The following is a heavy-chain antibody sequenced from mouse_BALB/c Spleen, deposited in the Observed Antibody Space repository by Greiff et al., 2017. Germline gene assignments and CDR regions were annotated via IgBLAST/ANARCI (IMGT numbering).Heavy chain of an antibody. V-gene: IGHV14-1*02. CDR1: GLNIKDNN. D-gene: IGHD3-1*01. CDR3: ARSGSSGYRNAMDY. Sequence: EVHLQGPGAGLGRPGALVKWSCKAFGLNIKDNNRTWVKRRPEQGRGGIGWIDPENGNTIYDPKFQGRAIITADTSSNTAYLQLSSLTSEDTAVYYCARSGSSGYRNAMDYWGQGTSVTVSS. J-gene: IGHJ4*01. CDR2: IDPENGNT.